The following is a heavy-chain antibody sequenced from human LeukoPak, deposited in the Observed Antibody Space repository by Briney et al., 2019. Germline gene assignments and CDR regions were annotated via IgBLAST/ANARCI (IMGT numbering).Heavy chain of an antibody. D-gene: IGHD5-18*01. J-gene: IGHJ4*02. CDR2: IYYSGST. CDR3: ARAREYSYGYDY. V-gene: IGHV4-30-4*08. CDR1: GGSISSGGYS. Sequence: PSETLSLTCAVSGGSISSGGYSWSWIRQPPGKGLEWIGYIYYSGSTYYNPSLKSRVTISVDTSKNQFSLKLSSVTAADTAVYYCARAREYSYGYDYWGQGTLVTVSS.